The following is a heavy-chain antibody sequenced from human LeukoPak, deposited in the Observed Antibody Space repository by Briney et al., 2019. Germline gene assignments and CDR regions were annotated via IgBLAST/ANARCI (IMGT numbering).Heavy chain of an antibody. D-gene: IGHD4-11*01. V-gene: IGHV1-69*06. Sequence: GASVKVSCKASGGTFSSYAISWVRQAPGQGLEWMGGIIPIFGTANYAQKFQGRVTITADKSTSTAYMELSSLRAEDTAVYYCARSWASNYGDYWGRGTLVTVSS. CDR1: GGTFSSYA. CDR2: IIPIFGTA. CDR3: ARSWASNYGDY. J-gene: IGHJ4*02.